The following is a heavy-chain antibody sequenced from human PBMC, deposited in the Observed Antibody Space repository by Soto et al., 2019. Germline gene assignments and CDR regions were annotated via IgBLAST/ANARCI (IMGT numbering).Heavy chain of an antibody. CDR2: MNPGSGDT. V-gene: IGHV1-8*01. CDR1: GYIFTNND. J-gene: IGHJ5*02. Sequence: PRASVKVSCKASGYIFTNNDVSWVRQATGQGLEWMGWMNPGSGDTGYAQKFQGRVTMTRNISIATAYMELSSLRADDTAIYYCARMASFGSLNWFDPWGQGTLVTVSS. CDR3: ARMASFGSLNWFDP. D-gene: IGHD5-18*01.